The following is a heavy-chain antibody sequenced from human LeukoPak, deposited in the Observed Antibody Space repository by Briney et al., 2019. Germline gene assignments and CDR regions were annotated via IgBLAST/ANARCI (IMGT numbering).Heavy chain of an antibody. Sequence: SETLSLTCTVSGGSVSSGDHYWSWVRQPPGKGLEWIGYIYYSGSTKYSPSLKSRVTISVDTSKNQFSLKLSSVTAADTAVYYCARGGNAFDIWGQGTMVTVSS. CDR1: GGSVSSGDHY. CDR3: ARGGNAFDI. CDR2: IYYSGST. V-gene: IGHV4-61*08. J-gene: IGHJ3*02. D-gene: IGHD1-26*01.